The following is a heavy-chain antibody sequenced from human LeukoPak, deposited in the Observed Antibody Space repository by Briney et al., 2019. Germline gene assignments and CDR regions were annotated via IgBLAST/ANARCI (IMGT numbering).Heavy chain of an antibody. D-gene: IGHD3-3*01. V-gene: IGHV4-59*01. CDR2: IYYSGST. J-gene: IGHJ5*02. Sequence: KPSETLSLTCTVSGGSISSYYWSWIRRPPGKGLEWIGYIYYSGSTNYNPSLKSRVTISVDTSKNQFSLKLSSVTAADTAVYYCARASAITIFGVAYNWFDPWGQGTLVTVSS. CDR3: ARASAITIFGVAYNWFDP. CDR1: GGSISSYY.